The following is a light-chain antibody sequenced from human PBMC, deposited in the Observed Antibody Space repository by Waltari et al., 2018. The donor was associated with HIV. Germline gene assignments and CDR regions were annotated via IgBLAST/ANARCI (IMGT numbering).Light chain of an antibody. CDR2: NNN. J-gene: IGLJ3*02. V-gene: IGLV1-44*01. Sequence: QSVLTQPPSSSGTPGQRVTISCSGGSSNIGRDTVNWYQHLPGTAPKLLIYNNNRRPSGFPDRFAGSKSGTSASLAISGLQYEDEADDYCASWDGSLNGWVFGGGTKLTVL. CDR3: ASWDGSLNGWV. CDR1: SSNIGRDT.